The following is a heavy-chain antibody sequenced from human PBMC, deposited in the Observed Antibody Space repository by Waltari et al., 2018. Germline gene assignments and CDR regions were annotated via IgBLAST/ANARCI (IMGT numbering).Heavy chain of an antibody. CDR3: AREALGGTKAFDM. CDR2: INSNTGGA. V-gene: IGHV1-2*02. CDR1: GYTFTAYY. Sequence: QIQIMQSGAEVKKPGASVKVSCPASGYTFTAYYIHWARQAPGQGLEWMGWINSNTGGADCAQSFQGRVTVTRDTSISTVYMELSGLTSDDTAVYYCAREALGGTKAFDMWGQGTMVTVSS. D-gene: IGHD1-7*01. J-gene: IGHJ3*02.